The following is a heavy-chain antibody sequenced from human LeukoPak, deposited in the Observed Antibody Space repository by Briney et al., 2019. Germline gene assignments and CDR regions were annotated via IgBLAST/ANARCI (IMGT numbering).Heavy chain of an antibody. CDR1: GFTFSNYW. V-gene: IGHV3-74*01. J-gene: IGHJ4*02. CDR2: INNDGSST. CDR3: AKDLRYYYDSSGYYFDY. D-gene: IGHD3-22*01. Sequence: PGGSLRPSCAASGFTFSNYWMHWVRQAPGKGLVWVSRINNDGSSTIYADSVKGRFTISRDNAKNTLYLQMNSLRAEDTAVYYCAKDLRYYYDSSGYYFDYLGPGALVTVSS.